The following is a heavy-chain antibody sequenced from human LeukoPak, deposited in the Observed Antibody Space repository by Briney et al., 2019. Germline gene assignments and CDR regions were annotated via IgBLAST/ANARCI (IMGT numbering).Heavy chain of an antibody. V-gene: IGHV1-46*03. D-gene: IGHD2-21*01. Sequence: ASVKVSCKASGYTFTSYYMHWVRQAPGQGHEWMGIINPSGGSTSYAQKFQGRVTMTRDTSTSTVYMELSSLRSEDTAVYYCARIAYCGGDCYLNSLDYWGQGTLVTVSS. CDR2: INPSGGST. CDR1: GYTFTSYY. CDR3: ARIAYCGGDCYLNSLDY. J-gene: IGHJ4*02.